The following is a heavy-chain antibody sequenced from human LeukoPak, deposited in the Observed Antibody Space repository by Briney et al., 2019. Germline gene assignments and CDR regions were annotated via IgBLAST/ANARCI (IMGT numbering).Heavy chain of an antibody. V-gene: IGHV4-4*07. CDR3: ASSKSGTYYFDY. Sequence: SETLSLTCTVSGGSISSYYWTWIRQPAGKGLEWIGHIYTSGSTNYNPSFKSRVTMSVDTSKNQFSLKLSSVTAADTAMYYCASSKSGTYYFDYWGQGTLVTVSS. J-gene: IGHJ4*02. D-gene: IGHD1-26*01. CDR2: IYTSGST. CDR1: GGSISSYY.